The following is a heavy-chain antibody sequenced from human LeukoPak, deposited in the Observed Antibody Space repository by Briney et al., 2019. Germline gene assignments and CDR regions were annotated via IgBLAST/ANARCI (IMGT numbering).Heavy chain of an antibody. Sequence: PGGSLRLSCAASGFTFNSYGMHWVRQAPGKGLEWVAVICYDGSNKYYADSVKGRFTISRDNSKNTLYLQMNSLRAEDTAVYYCAKGPVGGYCTRNPGRGVIDYWGQGTLVTVSS. V-gene: IGHV3-33*06. CDR1: GFTFNSYG. CDR3: AKGPVGGYCTRNPGRGVIDY. D-gene: IGHD2-8*01. J-gene: IGHJ4*02. CDR2: ICYDGSNK.